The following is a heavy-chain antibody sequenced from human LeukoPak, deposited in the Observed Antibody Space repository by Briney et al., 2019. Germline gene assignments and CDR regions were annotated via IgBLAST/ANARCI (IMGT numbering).Heavy chain of an antibody. Sequence: SETLSLTCTVSGGSISSGGYYWSWIHQHPGKGLEWIGYIYYSGSTYYNPSLKSRVTISVETSKNEFSLKVTSVNAADTAVYYCARDRPGGSSLDYWGQGILVTVSS. CDR2: IYYSGST. J-gene: IGHJ4*02. V-gene: IGHV4-31*03. CDR3: ARDRPGGSSLDY. D-gene: IGHD6-13*01. CDR1: GGSISSGGYY.